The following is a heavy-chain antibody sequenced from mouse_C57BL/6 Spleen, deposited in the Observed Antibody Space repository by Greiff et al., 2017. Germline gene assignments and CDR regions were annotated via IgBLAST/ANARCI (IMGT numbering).Heavy chain of an antibody. Sequence: QVQLKESGAELVRPGASVTLSCKASGYTFTDYEMHWVKQTPVHGLEWIGAIDPETGGTAYNQKFKGKAILTADKSSSTAYMELRSLTSEDSAVYYCTRPAGTVDYWGQGTTLTVSS. CDR1: GYTFTDYE. V-gene: IGHV1-15*01. J-gene: IGHJ2*01. CDR2: IDPETGGT. CDR3: TRPAGTVDY. D-gene: IGHD4-1*01.